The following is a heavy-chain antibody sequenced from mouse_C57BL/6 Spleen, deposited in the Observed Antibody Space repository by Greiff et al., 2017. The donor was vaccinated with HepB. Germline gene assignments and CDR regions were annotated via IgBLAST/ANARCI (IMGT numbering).Heavy chain of an antibody. CDR2: INPGSGGT. CDR3: GRGEGGFAY. D-gene: IGHD3-3*01. V-gene: IGHV1-54*01. Sequence: QVQLQQSGAELVRPGTSVKVSCKASGYAFTNYLIEWVKQRPGQGLEWIGVINPGSGGTNYNEKFKGKATLTADKSSSTAYMQLSSLTSEDSAVYFWGRGEGGFAYWGQGTLVTVSA. CDR1: GYAFTNYL. J-gene: IGHJ3*01.